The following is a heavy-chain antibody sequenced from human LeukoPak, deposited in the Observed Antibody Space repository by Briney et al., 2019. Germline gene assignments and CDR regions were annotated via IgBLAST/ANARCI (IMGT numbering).Heavy chain of an antibody. CDR1: GYTFTGYY. V-gene: IGHV1-2*02. D-gene: IGHD1-26*01. J-gene: IGHJ5*02. CDR3: ARDLSGSLSPDSWFDP. Sequence: ASVKVSCKASGYTFTGYYMHWVRQAPRQGLEWMGWINPNSGGTNYAQKFQGRVTMTRDTSISTAYMELSRLRSDDTAVYYRARDLSGSLSPDSWFDPWGQGTLVTVSS. CDR2: INPNSGGT.